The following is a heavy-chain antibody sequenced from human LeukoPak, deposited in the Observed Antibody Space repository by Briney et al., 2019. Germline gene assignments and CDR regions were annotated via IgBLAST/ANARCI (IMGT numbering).Heavy chain of an antibody. CDR2: IIPNSGAT. Sequence: ASVKVSCKASGYTFTSYDINWVRQATGQGLEWMGWIIPNSGATTYAQKFQGRVAMTRDTSISTAFMELSSLRSDDTAVYYCTREDYWGQGTPVTVSS. J-gene: IGHJ4*02. CDR3: TREDY. CDR1: GYTFTSYD. V-gene: IGHV1-2*02.